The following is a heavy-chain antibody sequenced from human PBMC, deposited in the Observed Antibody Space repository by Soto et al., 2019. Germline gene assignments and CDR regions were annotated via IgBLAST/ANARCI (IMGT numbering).Heavy chain of an antibody. CDR2: IYYSGST. CDR1: GGSISSSSYY. J-gene: IGHJ3*02. V-gene: IGHV4-39*01. Sequence: SETLSLTCTVSGGSISSSSYYWGWIRQPPGKGLEWIGSIYYSGSTYYNKSLKSRVTISVDTSKNQFSLKLSSVTAADTAVYYCARVVVVAATAAFDIWGQGTMVTVSS. CDR3: ARVVVVAATAAFDI. D-gene: IGHD2-15*01.